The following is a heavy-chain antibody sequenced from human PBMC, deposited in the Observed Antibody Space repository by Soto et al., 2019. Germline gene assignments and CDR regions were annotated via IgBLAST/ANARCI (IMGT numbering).Heavy chain of an antibody. CDR3: AKDWVQGIAGKFDY. Sequence: GGSPRLSCAASGFTFSDYAITWVRQAPGKGLEWVSAISGSGFNIYYADSVRGRFTISRDNSKNTLYLQMNSLRAEDTAVYYCAKDWVQGIAGKFDYWGQGTLVTVSS. J-gene: IGHJ4*02. V-gene: IGHV3-23*01. CDR2: ISGSGFNI. CDR1: GFTFSDYA. D-gene: IGHD1-26*01.